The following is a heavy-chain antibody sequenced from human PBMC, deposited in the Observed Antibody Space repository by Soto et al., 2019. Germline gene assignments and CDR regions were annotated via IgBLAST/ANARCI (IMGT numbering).Heavy chain of an antibody. CDR3: ARRYSSSFDY. V-gene: IGHV4-39*01. D-gene: IGHD6-13*01. Sequence: SETLSLTCTVSGDSVSTNSYSWGWIRQSPGKGLEWIGTIYSSENTYYNPSLLSRVTISVDTSKNQFSLKLSSVTAADTAVYYCARRYSSSFDYWGQGTLVTVSS. CDR1: GDSVSTNSYS. J-gene: IGHJ4*02. CDR2: IYSSENT.